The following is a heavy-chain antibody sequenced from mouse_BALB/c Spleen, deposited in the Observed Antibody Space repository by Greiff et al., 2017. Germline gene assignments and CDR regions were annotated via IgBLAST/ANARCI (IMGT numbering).Heavy chain of an antibody. D-gene: IGHD2-1*01. Sequence: EVKLVESGGGLVKPGGSLKLSCAASGFTFSSYAMSWVRQTPEKRLEWVASISSGGSTYYPDSVKGRFTISRDNARNIRYLQMSSLRSEDTAMYYCARDGVIYYCNYLFAYWGQGTLVTVSA. J-gene: IGHJ3*01. V-gene: IGHV5-6-5*01. CDR1: GFTFSSYA. CDR3: ARDGVIYYCNYLFAY. CDR2: ISSGGST.